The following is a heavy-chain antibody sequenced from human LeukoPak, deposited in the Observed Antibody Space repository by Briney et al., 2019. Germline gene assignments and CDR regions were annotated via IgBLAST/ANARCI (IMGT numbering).Heavy chain of an antibody. CDR1: GFRFSNYA. J-gene: IGHJ4*02. D-gene: IGHD6-13*01. CDR3: ARDGPIGSSWFRGFDY. V-gene: IGHV3-33*08. Sequence: GGSLRLSCAASGFRFSNYAMHWVRQAPGKGLEWVAVIWYDGSNKYYADSVKGRFTISRDYSKNILYLQMNSLRPEDTAVYYCARDGPIGSSWFRGFDYWGQGTLVTVSS. CDR2: IWYDGSNK.